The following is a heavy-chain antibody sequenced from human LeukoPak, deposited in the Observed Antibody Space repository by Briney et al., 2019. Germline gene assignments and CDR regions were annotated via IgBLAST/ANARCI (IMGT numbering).Heavy chain of an antibody. CDR1: GGTFSSYA. CDR2: IIPILGIA. V-gene: IGHV1-69*04. J-gene: IGHJ4*02. D-gene: IGHD2-2*01. Sequence: SVKVSCKASGGTFSSYAISWVRQAPGQGLEWMGRIIPILGIANYAQKFQGRVTITADKSTSTAYMELSSLRSEDTAVYFCARSQGASCYDVIDYWGQGTLVSVSS. CDR3: ARSQGASCYDVIDY.